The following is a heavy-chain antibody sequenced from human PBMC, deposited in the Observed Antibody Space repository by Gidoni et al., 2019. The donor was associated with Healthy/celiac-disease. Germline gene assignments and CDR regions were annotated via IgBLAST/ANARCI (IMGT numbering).Heavy chain of an antibody. CDR2: IWYDGSNK. Sequence: VQLVESGGCVVQPGRSLRFTCAQSVFIFSSYGLHWVRQAPGKGLEWVAVIWYDGSNKYYADSVKGRFTISRDNSKNTLYLQMNNLRAEDTAVYYCARVEYYDSSGYYPWDAFDIWGQGTMVTVSS. V-gene: IGHV3-33*01. CDR3: ARVEYYDSSGYYPWDAFDI. J-gene: IGHJ3*02. D-gene: IGHD3-22*01. CDR1: VFIFSSYG.